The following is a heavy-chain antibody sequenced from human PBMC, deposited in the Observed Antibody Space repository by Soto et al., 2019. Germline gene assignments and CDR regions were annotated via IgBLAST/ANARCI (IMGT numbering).Heavy chain of an antibody. Sequence: QVQLQESGPGLVKASETLSLICTVSGGSISHYYWSWIRQSPGKGLEWIGYAYYSGSTDYNPSLKSRFTMSVDTSKNQVSLKLNSVTTADTAVYYCARDRSTYGGGGTGEVKENWFDPWGPGTLVTVSS. J-gene: IGHJ5*02. D-gene: IGHD2-8*01. CDR3: ARDRSTYGGGGTGEVKENWFDP. V-gene: IGHV4-59*01. CDR2: AYYSGST. CDR1: GGSISHYY.